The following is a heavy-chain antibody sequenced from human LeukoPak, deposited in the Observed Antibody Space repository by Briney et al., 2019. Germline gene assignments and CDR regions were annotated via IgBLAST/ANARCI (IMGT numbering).Heavy chain of an antibody. V-gene: IGHV1-69*13. Sequence: GASVKVSCKASGYTFTGYYMHWVRQAPGQGLEWMGGIIPIFGTANYAQKFQGRVTITADESTSTAYMELSSLRSEDTAVYYCARVGAWYYDSSGEYYMDVWGKGTTVTISS. J-gene: IGHJ6*03. CDR1: GYTFTGYY. CDR3: ARVGAWYYDSSGEYYMDV. D-gene: IGHD3-22*01. CDR2: IIPIFGTA.